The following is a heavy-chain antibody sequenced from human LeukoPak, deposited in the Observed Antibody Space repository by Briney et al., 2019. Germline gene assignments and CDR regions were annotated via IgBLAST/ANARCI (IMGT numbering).Heavy chain of an antibody. CDR1: GGSISSADYY. CDR3: AGEVRPHGSARGYYFDY. J-gene: IGHJ4*02. Sequence: SQTLSLTCTVSGGSISSADYYWSWIRQPPGKGLEWIGYIYHSGNTYYNPSLKSRVTISVDTSKHQFSLKLSSVTAADTAVYYCAGEVRPHGSARGYYFDYWGQGTLVTVSS. V-gene: IGHV4-30-4*01. CDR2: IYHSGNT. D-gene: IGHD3-10*01.